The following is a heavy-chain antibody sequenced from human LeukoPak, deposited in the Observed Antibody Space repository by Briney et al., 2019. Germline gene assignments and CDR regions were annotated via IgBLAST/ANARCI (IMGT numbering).Heavy chain of an antibody. CDR3: ARDGPHYDLDV. D-gene: IGHD3-3*01. CDR1: GFTFSSYG. Sequence: GGSLRLSCAASGFTFSSYGMHWVRQAPGKGLEWVAVIWYDGSNKYYADSVKGRFTISRDSSKNSLYLQMNSLRAEDTAVYYCARDGPHYDLDVWGQGTTVTVSS. V-gene: IGHV3-33*01. CDR2: IWYDGSNK. J-gene: IGHJ6*02.